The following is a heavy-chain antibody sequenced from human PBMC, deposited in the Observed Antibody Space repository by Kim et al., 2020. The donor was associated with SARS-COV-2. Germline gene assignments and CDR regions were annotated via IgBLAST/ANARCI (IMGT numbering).Heavy chain of an antibody. Sequence: SETLSLTCAVSGGSISSSNWWSWVRQPPGKGLEWIGEIYHSGSTNYNPSLKSRVTISVDKSKNQFSLKLSSVTAADTAVYYCARGAPNWRTQPTEKYYFDYWGQGTLVTVSS. CDR3: ARGAPNWRTQPTEKYYFDY. V-gene: IGHV4-4*02. J-gene: IGHJ4*02. D-gene: IGHD1-1*01. CDR2: IYHSGST. CDR1: GGSISSSNW.